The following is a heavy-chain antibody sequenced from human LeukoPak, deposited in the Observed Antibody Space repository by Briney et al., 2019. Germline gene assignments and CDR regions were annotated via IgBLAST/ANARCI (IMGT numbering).Heavy chain of an antibody. D-gene: IGHD6-13*01. CDR1: GFTFSSFS. CDR2: MSGSSSTI. V-gene: IGHV3-48*02. Sequence: GSLRLSCAASGFTFSSFSMNWVRQSPGKGLEWLSYMSGSSSTIYYADSVKGRFTISRDNAKNSLYLQMNSLRDEDTAVYYCARDPSVAATGWGRWFDHWGQGTLVTVSS. CDR3: ARDPSVAATGWGRWFDH. J-gene: IGHJ5*02.